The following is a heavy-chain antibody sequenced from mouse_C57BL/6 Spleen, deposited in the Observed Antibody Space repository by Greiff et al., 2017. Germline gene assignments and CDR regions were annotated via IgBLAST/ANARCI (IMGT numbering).Heavy chain of an antibody. J-gene: IGHJ2*01. V-gene: IGHV2-2*01. Sequence: QVQLQQPGPGLVQPSQSLSITCTVSGFSLTSYGVHWVRQSPGKGLEWLGVIWSGGSTDYNAAFISRLSISKDNSKSQVFFKMNSLQADDTAIYYCARGEELFDYWGQGTTLTVSS. D-gene: IGHD4-1*01. CDR3: ARGEELFDY. CDR1: GFSLTSYG. CDR2: IWSGGST.